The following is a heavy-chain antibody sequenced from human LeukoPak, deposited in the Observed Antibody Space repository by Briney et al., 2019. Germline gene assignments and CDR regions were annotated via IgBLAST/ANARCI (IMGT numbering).Heavy chain of an antibody. J-gene: IGHJ4*02. CDR1: GFTFSSYS. Sequence: PGGSLRLSCAASGFTFSSYSMHWVRQAPGKGLEWVSSISSSSSYIYYANSVKGRFTISRDNAKNSLYLQMNSLRAEDTAVYYCARQYSSSWYGYFDYWGQGTLVTVSS. V-gene: IGHV3-21*01. D-gene: IGHD6-13*01. CDR2: ISSSSSYI. CDR3: ARQYSSSWYGYFDY.